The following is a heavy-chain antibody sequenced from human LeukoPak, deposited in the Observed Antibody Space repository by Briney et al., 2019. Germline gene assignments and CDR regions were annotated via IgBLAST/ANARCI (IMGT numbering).Heavy chain of an antibody. D-gene: IGHD4-17*01. V-gene: IGHV1-2*02. CDR1: GYTFTGYY. CDR2: VNPNSGDT. Sequence: ASVKVSCKASGYTFTGYYLHWVRQAPGQGLEWMGCVNPNSGDTNYAQKFQGSVTMTRDTSFSTVYMELSSLRSEDTAVYYCARAFAATVTPFDYWGQGTLVTVSS. CDR3: ARAFAATVTPFDY. J-gene: IGHJ4*02.